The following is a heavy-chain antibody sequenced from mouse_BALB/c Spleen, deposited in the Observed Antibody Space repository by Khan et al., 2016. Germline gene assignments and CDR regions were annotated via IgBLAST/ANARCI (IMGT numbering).Heavy chain of an antibody. Sequence: VQLQQSGPGLVKPSQSLSLTCTVTGYSITSDYAWNWIRQFPGNKLEWMGYIRYSGSTTYNPSLKSRIPITRDTSKNQFFLQLYSVTTEDTATYYCTRSPTATRYCDVWGAGTTVTVSS. D-gene: IGHD1-2*01. V-gene: IGHV3-2*02. CDR2: IRYSGST. CDR1: GYSITSDYA. CDR3: TRSPTATRYCDV. J-gene: IGHJ1*01.